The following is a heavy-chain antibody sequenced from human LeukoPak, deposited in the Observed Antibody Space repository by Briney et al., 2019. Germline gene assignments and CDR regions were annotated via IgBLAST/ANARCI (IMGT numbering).Heavy chain of an antibody. CDR1: GYTFTGYY. CDR2: INPNSGGT. V-gene: IGHV1-2*06. Sequence: ASVKVSCKASGYTFTGYYMHWVRQAPGHGLEWMGRINPNSGGTNYAQKFQGRVTMTRDTSISTAYMELSRLRSDDTAVYYCARSDDSSGYYGYWGQGTLVTVSS. J-gene: IGHJ4*02. D-gene: IGHD3-22*01. CDR3: ARSDDSSGYYGY.